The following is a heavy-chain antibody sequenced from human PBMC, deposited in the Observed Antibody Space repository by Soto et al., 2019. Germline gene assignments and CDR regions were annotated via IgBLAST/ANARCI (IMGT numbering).Heavy chain of an antibody. V-gene: IGHV3-23*01. D-gene: IGHD3-22*01. Sequence: GGSLRLSCAASGFTFSKYALSWVRQAPGKGLEWVSAISGSGGTTHYADSVKGRVTISRDNSTDTVFLQMNSLRAEDTAVYSCAKYYYDRSGSHLAFDYWGQGTLVTVSS. CDR1: GFTFSKYA. CDR2: ISGSGGTT. CDR3: AKYYYDRSGSHLAFDY. J-gene: IGHJ4*02.